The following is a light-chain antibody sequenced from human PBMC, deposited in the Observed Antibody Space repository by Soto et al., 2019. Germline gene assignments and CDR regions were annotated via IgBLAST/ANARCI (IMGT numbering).Light chain of an antibody. Sequence: QSALTQPRSVSGSPGQSVTISCTGTSSDVGGYNYVSWYQQHPGKAPKLMIYDVSKQPSGVPDRFSGSKSGNTASLTISGLQAEDEADYYCCSYASSYTWVFGGGTKLTVL. CDR3: CSYASSYTWV. J-gene: IGLJ3*02. CDR2: DVS. CDR1: SSDVGGYNY. V-gene: IGLV2-11*01.